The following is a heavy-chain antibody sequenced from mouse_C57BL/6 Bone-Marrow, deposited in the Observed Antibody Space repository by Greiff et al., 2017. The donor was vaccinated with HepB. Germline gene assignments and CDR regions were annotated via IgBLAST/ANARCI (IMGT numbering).Heavy chain of an antibody. J-gene: IGHJ4*01. D-gene: IGHD2-3*01. CDR1: GFTFSDYG. CDR2: ISSGSSTI. Sequence: EVKLMESGGGLVKPGGSLKLSCAASGFTFSDYGMHWVRQAPEKGLEWVAYISSGSSTIYYADTVKGRFTISRDNAKNTLFLQMTSLRSEDTAMYYCARPVGYYHYYAMDYWGQGTSVTVSS. V-gene: IGHV5-17*01. CDR3: ARPVGYYHYYAMDY.